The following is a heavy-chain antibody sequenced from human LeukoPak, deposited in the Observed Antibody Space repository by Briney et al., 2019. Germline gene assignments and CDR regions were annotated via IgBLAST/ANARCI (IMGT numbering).Heavy chain of an antibody. CDR1: GFTLSSNY. J-gene: IGHJ6*02. D-gene: IGHD1-1*01. Sequence: PGGSLRLSCAASGFTLSSNYMSWVRQAPGKGLEWVSVIYSGGSTYYADSVKGRFTISRDNSKNTLYLQMNSLRAEDTAVYYCATGTTGTTLHYYGMDVWGQGTTVTVS. CDR3: ATGTTGTTLHYYGMDV. CDR2: IYSGGST. V-gene: IGHV3-66*01.